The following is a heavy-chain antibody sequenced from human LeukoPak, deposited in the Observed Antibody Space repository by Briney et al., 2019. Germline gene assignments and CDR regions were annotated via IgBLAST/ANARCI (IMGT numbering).Heavy chain of an antibody. Sequence: PGGSLRLSCAASGFTFSSYAMSWVRQAPGKGLEWVSAISGSGGSTYYADSVKGRFTISRDNSKNTLYLQMDSLRAEDTAVYYCAKVPHYDSSGLDYWGQGTLVTVSS. CDR3: AKVPHYDSSGLDY. CDR2: ISGSGGST. CDR1: GFTFSSYA. D-gene: IGHD3-22*01. V-gene: IGHV3-23*01. J-gene: IGHJ4*02.